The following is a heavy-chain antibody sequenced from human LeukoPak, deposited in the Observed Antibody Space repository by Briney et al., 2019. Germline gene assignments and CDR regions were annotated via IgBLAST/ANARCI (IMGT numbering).Heavy chain of an antibody. D-gene: IGHD2-2*01. CDR1: GGTFSSYA. V-gene: IGHV1-69*04. Sequence: ASVKVSCKASGGTFSSYAISWVRQAPGQGLEWMGRIIPILGIANYAQKLQGRVTMTTDTSTSTAYMELRSLRSDDTAVYYCATILVGYCSSTSCHGAFDIWGQGTMVTVSS. CDR2: IIPILGIA. CDR3: ATILVGYCSSTSCHGAFDI. J-gene: IGHJ3*02.